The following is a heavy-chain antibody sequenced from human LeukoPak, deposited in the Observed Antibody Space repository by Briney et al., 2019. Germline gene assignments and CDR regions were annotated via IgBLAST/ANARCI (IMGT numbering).Heavy chain of an antibody. CDR1: GFTFSSYA. V-gene: IGHV3-23*01. J-gene: IGHJ4*02. CDR2: ISGSGGST. D-gene: IGHD5-18*01. CDR3: AKSMGIQLWLGDY. Sequence: GGSLRLSCAASGFTFSSYAMSWVRQAPGKGLEWVSAISGSGGSTYYADSVKGRFTISRDNSKDTLYLQMNSLRAEDTAVYYCAKSMGIQLWLGDYWGQGTLVTVSS.